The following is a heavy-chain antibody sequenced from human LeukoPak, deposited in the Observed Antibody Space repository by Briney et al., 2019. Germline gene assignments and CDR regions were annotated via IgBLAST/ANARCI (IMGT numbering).Heavy chain of an antibody. D-gene: IGHD1-1*01. V-gene: IGHV4-59*11. CDR2: KYWSGTS. Sequence: PSETLSLTCNVSGDSMENHYWSRIRQPPGKGLEWIGYKYWSGTSNYNPSHKSRVTISVDTSNNQVSLELTSVTAADTAVYYCARGGVQLWTDRELDLWGQGTLVTVSS. J-gene: IGHJ5*02. CDR1: GDSMENHY. CDR3: ARGGVQLWTDRELDL.